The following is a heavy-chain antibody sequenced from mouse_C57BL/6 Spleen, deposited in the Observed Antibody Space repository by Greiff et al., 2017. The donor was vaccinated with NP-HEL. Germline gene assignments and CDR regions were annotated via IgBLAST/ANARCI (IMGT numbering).Heavy chain of an antibody. J-gene: IGHJ2*01. CDR2: IYPRSGNT. Sequence: QVQLKQSGAELARPGASVKLSCKASGYTFTSYGISWVKQRTGQGLEWIGEIYPRSGNTYYNEKFKGKATLTADKSSSTAYMELRSLTSEDSAVYFCARSGGYDYEYYFDYWGQGTTLTVSS. CDR3: ARSGGYDYEYYFDY. V-gene: IGHV1-81*01. D-gene: IGHD2-4*01. CDR1: GYTFTSYG.